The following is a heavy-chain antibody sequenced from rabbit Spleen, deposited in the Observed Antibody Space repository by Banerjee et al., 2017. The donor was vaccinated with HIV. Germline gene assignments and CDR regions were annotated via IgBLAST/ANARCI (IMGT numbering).Heavy chain of an antibody. CDR1: SSY. Sequence: SSYMCWVRQAPGKGLEWIGCIDTGSSGFTYFATWAKGRFTCSKTSSTTVTLQMTRLTAADTATYFCARDTSSSFSSYGMDLWGPGTLVTVS. CDR2: IDTGSSGFT. D-gene: IGHD1-1*01. J-gene: IGHJ6*01. CDR3: ARDTSSSFSSYGMDL. V-gene: IGHV1S40*01.